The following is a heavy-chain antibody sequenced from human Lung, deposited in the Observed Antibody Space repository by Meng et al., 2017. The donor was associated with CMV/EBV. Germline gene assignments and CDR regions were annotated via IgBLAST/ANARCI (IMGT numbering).Heavy chain of an antibody. V-gene: IGHV3-7*01. D-gene: IGHD2-8*02. CDR1: GFTFSSYW. Sequence: SCAASGFTFSSYWMTWVRQAPGKGLEWVANIKQDGSEKYYVESVKGRFTISRDNAKNSLYLQMNSLRVEDTAMYYCARGTAPNDYWGQGTLVTVSS. J-gene: IGHJ4*02. CDR3: ARGTAPNDY. CDR2: IKQDGSEK.